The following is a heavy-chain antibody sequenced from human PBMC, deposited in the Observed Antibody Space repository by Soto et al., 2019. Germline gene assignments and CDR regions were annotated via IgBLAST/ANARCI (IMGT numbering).Heavy chain of an antibody. CDR3: PSHYDSSGYYYRGLDY. Sequence: QVQLVQSGAEVKKPGSSVKVSCKASGGTFSSYAISWVRQAPGQGLEWMGGIIPIFGTADYAQKFQGRVTITANESTSTGNMELSSLRSEDTALYYCPSHYDSSGYYYRGLDYWGQGTLVTVSS. V-gene: IGHV1-69*12. J-gene: IGHJ4*02. CDR1: GGTFSSYA. CDR2: IIPIFGTA. D-gene: IGHD3-22*01.